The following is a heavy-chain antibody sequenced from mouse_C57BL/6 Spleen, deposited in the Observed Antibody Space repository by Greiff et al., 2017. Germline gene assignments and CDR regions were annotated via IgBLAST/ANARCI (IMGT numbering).Heavy chain of an antibody. D-gene: IGHD3-2*02. CDR3: AREGDSSGPWFAY. CDR1: GYSITSGYY. CDR2: ISYDGSN. V-gene: IGHV3-6*01. J-gene: IGHJ3*01. Sequence: EVQLVESGPGLVKPSQSLSLTCSVTGYSITSGYYWNWIRQFPGNKLEWMGYISYDGSNNYNPSLKNRISITRDTSKNQFFLKLNSVTTEDTATYYCAREGDSSGPWFAYWGQGTLVTVSA.